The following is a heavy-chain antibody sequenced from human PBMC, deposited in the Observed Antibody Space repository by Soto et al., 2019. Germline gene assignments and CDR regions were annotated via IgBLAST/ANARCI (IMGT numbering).Heavy chain of an antibody. CDR1: GGSFSGYY. CDR3: ARRGYYYGSGSYPRDHYYYYGMDV. D-gene: IGHD3-10*01. CDR2: INHSGST. V-gene: IGHV4-34*01. Sequence: QVQLQQWGAGLLKPSETLSLTCAVYGGSFSGYYWSWIRQPPGKGLEWIGEINHSGSTNYNPSLKSRVTISVDTSKNQFSLKLSSVTAADTAVYYCARRGYYYGSGSYPRDHYYYYGMDVWGQGTTVTVSS. J-gene: IGHJ6*02.